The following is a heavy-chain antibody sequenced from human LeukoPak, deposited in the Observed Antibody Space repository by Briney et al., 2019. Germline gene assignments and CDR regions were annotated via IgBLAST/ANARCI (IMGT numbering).Heavy chain of an antibody. V-gene: IGHV1-2*02. CDR3: ARARQGAGTYAFDI. CDR2: ISPNSGDT. CDR1: GYTFTGHY. J-gene: IGHJ3*02. D-gene: IGHD6-13*01. Sequence: GASVKVSCKASGYTFTGHYMQLVRQAPGQGLEWVGWISPNSGDTLHAQKFQGRVTMARDTSINTAYMELSNLRSDDTAVYYCARARQGAGTYAFDIWGQGTMVTVSS.